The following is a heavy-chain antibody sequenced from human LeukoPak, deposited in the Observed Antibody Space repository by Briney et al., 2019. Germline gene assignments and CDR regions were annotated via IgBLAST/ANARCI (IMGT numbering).Heavy chain of an antibody. CDR1: GGSISSGGYS. J-gene: IGHJ5*02. D-gene: IGHD3-3*01. Sequence: PSETLSLTCAVSGGSISSGGYSWSWIRQPPGKGLEWIGYIYHSGSTYYNPSLKSRVTISVDRSKNQFSLKLSSVTAADTAVYYCARGSPTYDFWSGYNNWSDPWGQGTLVTVSS. CDR3: ARGSPTYDFWSGYNNWSDP. V-gene: IGHV4-30-2*01. CDR2: IYHSGST.